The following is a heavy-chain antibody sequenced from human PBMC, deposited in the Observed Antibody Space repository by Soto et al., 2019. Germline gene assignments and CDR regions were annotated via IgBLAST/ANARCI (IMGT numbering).Heavy chain of an antibody. CDR2: IHSSGST. CDR3: AISRMCGCTWDY. D-gene: IGHD6-19*01. CDR1: GDSITSGAHS. Sequence: QVQLQESGPGLVKPSQTLSLTCAVSGDSITSGAHSWSWIRQHQGKGLEWLGYIHSSGSTYYTPSNKNRLSISIDTSKKKFSLHLESVTAADTAVYFCAISRMCGCTWDYWGQGTPVTVSS. V-gene: IGHV4-31*11. J-gene: IGHJ4*02.